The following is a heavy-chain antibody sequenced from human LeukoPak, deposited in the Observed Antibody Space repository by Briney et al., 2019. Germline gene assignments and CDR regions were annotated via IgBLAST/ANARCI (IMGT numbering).Heavy chain of an antibody. CDR3: AKYGHDSSGHDACDI. J-gene: IGHJ3*02. CDR2: INHSGST. D-gene: IGHD3-22*01. Sequence: PSETLSLTCAVYGGSFSSYYWSWIRQPPGKGLEWIGEINHSGSTNYNPSLKSRVTISVDTSKNQFSLKLSSVTAADTAVYYCAKYGHDSSGHDACDIWGQGTMVTVSS. V-gene: IGHV4-34*01. CDR1: GGSFSSYY.